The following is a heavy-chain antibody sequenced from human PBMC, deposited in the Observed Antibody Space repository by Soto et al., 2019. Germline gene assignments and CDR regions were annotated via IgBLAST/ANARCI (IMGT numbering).Heavy chain of an antibody. CDR3: AKASSNGDYAYYYYYMDV. CDR2: ISWNSGSI. V-gene: IGHV3-9*01. Sequence: GGSLRLSCAASGFTFDDYAMHWVRQAPGKGLEWVSGISWNSGSIDYADSVKGRFTISRDNSKNTLYLQMNSLRAEDTAVYYCAKASSNGDYAYYYYYMDVWGKGTTVTVSS. D-gene: IGHD4-17*01. CDR1: GFTFDDYA. J-gene: IGHJ6*03.